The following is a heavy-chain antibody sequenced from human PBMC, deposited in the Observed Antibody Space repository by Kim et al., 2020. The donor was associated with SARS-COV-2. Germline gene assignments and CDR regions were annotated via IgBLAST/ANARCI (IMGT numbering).Heavy chain of an antibody. Sequence: SETLSLTCTVSGGSISSSSYYWGWIRQPPGKGLEWIGSIYYSGSTYYNPSLKSRVTISVDTSKNQFSLKLSSVTAADTAVYYCAIAPLGGSSIALFDYWGQGTLVTVSS. CDR1: GGSISSSSYY. CDR2: IYYSGST. V-gene: IGHV4-39*01. CDR3: AIAPLGGSSIALFDY. D-gene: IGHD6-13*01. J-gene: IGHJ4*02.